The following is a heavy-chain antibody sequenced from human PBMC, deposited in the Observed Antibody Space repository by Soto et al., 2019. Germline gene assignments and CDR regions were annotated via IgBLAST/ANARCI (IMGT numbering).Heavy chain of an antibody. D-gene: IGHD3-10*01. CDR3: AKDSGEDGFFDY. CDR1: GFPFSSSA. CDR2: ISGSGGST. V-gene: IGHV3-23*01. Sequence: PGGSLSLSCAASGFPFSSSAMSWVRQAPGKGLEWVSAISGSGGSTYYADSVKGRFTISRDNSKNTLYLQMNSLRAEDTAVYYCAKDSGEDGFFDYWGQGTLVTVSS. J-gene: IGHJ4*02.